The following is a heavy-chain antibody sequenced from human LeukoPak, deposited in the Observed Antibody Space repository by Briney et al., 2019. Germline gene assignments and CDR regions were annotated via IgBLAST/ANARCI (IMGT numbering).Heavy chain of an antibody. V-gene: IGHV3-9*01. CDR3: AKGAVQARHLLDY. J-gene: IGHJ4*02. Sequence: GGSLRLSCAASGFTFDDYAMPWVRQAPGKGLEWVSGISWNSGSIGYADSVKGRFTISRDNAKNSLYLQMNSLRAEDTALYYRAKGAVQARHLLDYWGQGTLVTVSS. CDR1: GFTFDDYA. D-gene: IGHD2-2*01. CDR2: ISWNSGSI.